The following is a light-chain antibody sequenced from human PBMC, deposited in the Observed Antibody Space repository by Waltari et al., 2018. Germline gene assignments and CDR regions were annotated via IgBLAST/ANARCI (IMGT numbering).Light chain of an antibody. Sequence: EIVLTQSPDTLSLSPGERVTLSCRASQSVSTSYLAWYQQKPGQAPRLLIYGASSRATGIPDRFSGSGSGPDFTLTISRLEPEDSAVYYCQQYGNSAPISFGGGTKVEIK. CDR1: QSVSTSY. V-gene: IGKV3-20*01. CDR3: QQYGNSAPIS. CDR2: GAS. J-gene: IGKJ4*01.